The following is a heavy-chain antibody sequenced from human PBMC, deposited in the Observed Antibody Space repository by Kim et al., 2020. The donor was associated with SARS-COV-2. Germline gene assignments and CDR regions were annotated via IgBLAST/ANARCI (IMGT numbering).Heavy chain of an antibody. CDR2: IGSSSTTT. D-gene: IGHD3-3*01. CDR3: ARGDYAFWSDSSNAGYG. Sequence: GGSLRLSCAASGFTFSRYNMNWVRQAPGKGLEWVSYIGSSSTTTFYADSVKGRFTISRDNVKKPLYLQMNFLTDEDSALYYCARGDYAFWSDSSNAGYG. V-gene: IGHV3-48*02. CDR1: GFTFSRYN. J-gene: IGHJ6*01.